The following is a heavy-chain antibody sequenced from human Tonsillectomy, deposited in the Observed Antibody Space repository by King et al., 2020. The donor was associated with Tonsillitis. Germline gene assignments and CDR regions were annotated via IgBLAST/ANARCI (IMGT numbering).Heavy chain of an antibody. CDR3: ARAPAEAYYGSWTPFYYMDV. CDR1: GGSINNHY. V-gene: IGHV4-59*11. CDR2: VYYAGST. J-gene: IGHJ6*03. D-gene: IGHD3-10*01. Sequence: VQLQESGPGLVKPSETLSLTCTVSGGSINNHYWTWIRQPPGKGLEWMGYVYYAGSTNYNPSLKSRVTMSIDTPKSQFSLKLSSVTAADTALYYCARAPAEAYYGSWTPFYYMDVWGRGTAVTVSS.